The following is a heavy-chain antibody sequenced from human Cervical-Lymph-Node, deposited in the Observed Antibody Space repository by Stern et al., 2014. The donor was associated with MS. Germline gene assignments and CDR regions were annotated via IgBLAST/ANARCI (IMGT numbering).Heavy chain of an antibody. CDR1: GFTFNNYA. V-gene: IGHV3-23*01. Sequence: EVQLLESGGGLVQPGGSLRLSCAASGFTFNNYAMSWVRQAPGTGLEWVSDISGIGSSTHYAGSVKGRFTISRDNSKNTLYLQMNSLRAEDTAVYYCAKAYGDYVPYGLDVWGQGTTVTVSS. D-gene: IGHD4-17*01. CDR3: AKAYGDYVPYGLDV. J-gene: IGHJ6*02. CDR2: ISGIGSST.